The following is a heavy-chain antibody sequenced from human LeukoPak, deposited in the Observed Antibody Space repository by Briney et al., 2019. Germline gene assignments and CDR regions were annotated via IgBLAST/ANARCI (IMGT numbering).Heavy chain of an antibody. CDR2: ISSSGSTI. Sequence: PGGSLRLSCAASGFTFSSHEMNWVRQAPGKGLEWVSYISSSGSTIYYADSVKGRFTISRDNAKNSLYLQMNSLRAEDTAVYYCAREWSSGWTYDYWGQGTLVTVSS. CDR1: GFTFSSHE. D-gene: IGHD6-19*01. CDR3: AREWSSGWTYDY. V-gene: IGHV3-48*03. J-gene: IGHJ4*02.